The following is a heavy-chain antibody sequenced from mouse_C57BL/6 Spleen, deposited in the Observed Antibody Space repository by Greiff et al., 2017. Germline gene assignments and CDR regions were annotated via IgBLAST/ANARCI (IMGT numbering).Heavy chain of an antibody. D-gene: IGHD1-1*01. Sequence: EVMLVESGGGLVKPGGSLKLSCAASGFTFSDYGMHWVRQAPEKGLEWVAYISSGSSTIYYADTVKGRFTISRDNAKNTLFLQMTSLRSEDTAMYYCAKNYYGSSYYFDYWGQGTTLTVSS. J-gene: IGHJ2*01. CDR2: ISSGSSTI. CDR1: GFTFSDYG. CDR3: AKNYYGSSYYFDY. V-gene: IGHV5-17*01.